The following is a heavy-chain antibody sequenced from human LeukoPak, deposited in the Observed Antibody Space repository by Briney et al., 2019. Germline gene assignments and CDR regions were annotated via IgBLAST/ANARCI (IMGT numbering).Heavy chain of an antibody. J-gene: IGHJ4*02. D-gene: IGHD3-16*01. CDR2: IYYSGST. CDR1: GGSISSGDYY. V-gene: IGHV4-30-4*01. CDR3: ARSRGIGGNFGY. Sequence: SETLSLTCTVSGGSISSGDYYWSWFRQPPGRGLEWIGYIYYSGSTYYNPSLKSRVTISVDTSKNQFSLKLSSVTAADTAVYYCARSRGIGGNFGYWGQGTLVTVSS.